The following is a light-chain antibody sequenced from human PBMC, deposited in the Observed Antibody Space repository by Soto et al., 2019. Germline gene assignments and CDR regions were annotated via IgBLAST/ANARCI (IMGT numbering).Light chain of an antibody. CDR2: DVN. J-gene: IGLJ2*01. CDR3: SSYTTGTTRV. Sequence: QSALTQPASVSGSPGQSITISCAGTSSDVGVYDFVSRYQQHPGKAPKLLIYDVNNRPAGISNRFSGSKSGNTASLTISGLQAEDEADYYCSSYTTGTTRVFGGGTQLTVL. V-gene: IGLV2-14*03. CDR1: SSDVGVYDF.